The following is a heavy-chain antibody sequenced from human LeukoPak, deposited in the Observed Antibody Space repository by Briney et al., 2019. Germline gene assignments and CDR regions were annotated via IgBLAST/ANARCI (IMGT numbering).Heavy chain of an antibody. CDR2: ISSSGSTI. Sequence: GGSLRLSCAASGFTFSDYYMSWIRQAPGKGLEWVSYISSSGSTIYYADSVKGRFTISRDNAKNSLYLQMNSLRAEDTAVYYCSRPLDYGGPEAYYYYMDVWGKGTTVTVSS. D-gene: IGHD4-23*01. J-gene: IGHJ6*03. V-gene: IGHV3-11*04. CDR1: GFTFSDYY. CDR3: SRPLDYGGPEAYYYYMDV.